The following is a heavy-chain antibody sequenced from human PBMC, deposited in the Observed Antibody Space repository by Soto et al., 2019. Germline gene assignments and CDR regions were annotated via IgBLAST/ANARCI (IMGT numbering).Heavy chain of an antibody. CDR1: GFTFTNYP. J-gene: IGHJ4*02. Sequence: GRSLRLSCSDAGFTFTNYPMHWVRQAPGKGLEYVSAISRDGDDTYYADSVKGRFTISRDNSKKTLYLQMSSLRTDDTAIYYCVKAKDSGAGKYYYDYWGQETPVTVS. CDR3: VKAKDSGAGKYYYDY. V-gene: IGHV3-64D*06. CDR2: ISRDGDDT. D-gene: IGHD3-10*01.